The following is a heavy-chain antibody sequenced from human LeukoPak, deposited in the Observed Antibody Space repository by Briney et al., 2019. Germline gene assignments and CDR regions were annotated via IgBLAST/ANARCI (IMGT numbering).Heavy chain of an antibody. CDR2: IKQDGSEK. Sequence: GGSLRLPCAASGFTFNSYWMSWVRQAPGKGLEWVANIKQDGSEKYYVDSVKGRFTISRDNARKSLFLQLNSLRAEDTAVYYCARDTIWFGEPTPTWFDPRGRGTRVTVSS. V-gene: IGHV3-7*01. J-gene: IGHJ5*02. D-gene: IGHD3-10*01. CDR1: GFTFNSYW. CDR3: ARDTIWFGEPTPTWFDP.